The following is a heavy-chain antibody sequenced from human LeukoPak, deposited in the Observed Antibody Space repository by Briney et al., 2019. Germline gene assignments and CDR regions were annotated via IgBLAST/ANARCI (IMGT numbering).Heavy chain of an antibody. CDR2: ISSSGSYI. Sequence: GGSLRLSCVASGFTFSSYSMDWVRQAPGKGLEWVSYISSSGSYIFYADSVRGRFTISRDNSKNSVFLQMNSLRAEDTAVYYCARDRLDTSHDYGTDAFDIWGQGTMVTVSS. J-gene: IGHJ3*02. V-gene: IGHV3-21*01. D-gene: IGHD4-17*01. CDR1: GFTFSSYS. CDR3: ARDRLDTSHDYGTDAFDI.